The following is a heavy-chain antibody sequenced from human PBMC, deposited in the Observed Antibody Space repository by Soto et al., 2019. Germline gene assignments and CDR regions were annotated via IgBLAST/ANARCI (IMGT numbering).Heavy chain of an antibody. D-gene: IGHD5-12*01. CDR2: IPSRGRP. Sequence: PSETLSPTCSVSGASIAGGSYYRSWVRQPPGKGLEWIGYIPSRGRPFYNPSLTSRGTISADSSKNQLSLQLTSVTAADTAVYYCVRDQYSGYDFALWGQGNLVTV. CDR3: VRDQYSGYDFAL. CDR1: GASIAGGSYY. J-gene: IGHJ5*02. V-gene: IGHV4-30-4*01.